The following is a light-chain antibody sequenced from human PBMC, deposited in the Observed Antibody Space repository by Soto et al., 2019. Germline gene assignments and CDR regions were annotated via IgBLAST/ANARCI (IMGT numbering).Light chain of an antibody. V-gene: IGKV3-20*01. Sequence: ETVLTQSPGTLSLSPGERATVSCRASQSVGGSSLAWYQQRPGQAPRLLIYDTSKRATGIPDRFSGSGSGTDFTLTISRLEPEDFAVYYCQQSQNSPRTFGQGTKVEIK. CDR2: DTS. CDR1: QSVGGSS. J-gene: IGKJ1*01. CDR3: QQSQNSPRT.